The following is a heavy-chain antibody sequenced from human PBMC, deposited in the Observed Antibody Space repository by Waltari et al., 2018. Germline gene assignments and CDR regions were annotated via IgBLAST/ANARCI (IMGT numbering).Heavy chain of an antibody. CDR2: VMLILGIT. CDR3: ARALNYYYYYMDV. V-gene: IGHV1-69*04. CDR1: GGTFSSYA. Sequence: QVQVVQSGAEVKKPGSSVKVSCKASGGTFSSYAISWVRQATGQGLEWRVGVMLILGITDCGQTFQGRVTITAYESSSTAYMELSSLRSEDTAVYYCARALNYYYYYMDVWGKGTTVTVSS. J-gene: IGHJ6*03.